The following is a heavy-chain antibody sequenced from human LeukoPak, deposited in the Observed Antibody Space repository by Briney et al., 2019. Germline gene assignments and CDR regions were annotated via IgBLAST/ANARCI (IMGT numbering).Heavy chain of an antibody. CDR3: ATKQWLAPPPDS. J-gene: IGHJ4*02. V-gene: IGHV3-74*01. Sequence: GGSLRLSCAASGFTFSKYWMLWVRHAPGKGLESVSRINTDGTVTTYADSVKGRFTVSRDNADNTTFLQMNSVRDEDTAVYYCATKQWLAPPPDSWGQGTPVTVSS. CDR2: INTDGTVT. D-gene: IGHD6-19*01. CDR1: GFTFSKYW.